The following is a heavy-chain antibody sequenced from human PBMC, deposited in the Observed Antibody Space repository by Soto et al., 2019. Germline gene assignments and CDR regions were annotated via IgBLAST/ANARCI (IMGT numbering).Heavy chain of an antibody. CDR1: GYTLTELS. V-gene: IGHV1-24*01. J-gene: IGHJ4*02. D-gene: IGHD1-26*01. CDR2: FDPEDGET. Sequence: ASVTVSCKVSGYTLTELSMHWVRQAPGKGLEWMGGFDPEDGETIYAQKFQGRVTITRDTSASTAYMELSSLRSEDTAVYYCAREVGATTYYFDYWGQGTLVTVSS. CDR3: AREVGATTYYFDY.